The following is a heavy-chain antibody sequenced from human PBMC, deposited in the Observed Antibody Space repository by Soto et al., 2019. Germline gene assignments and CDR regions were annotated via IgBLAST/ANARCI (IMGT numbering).Heavy chain of an antibody. CDR1: GYTFTTYG. J-gene: IGHJ3*01. Sequence: QAQLVQSGGEMKKAGASVKVSCKAYGYTFTTYGITWVRQAPGQGLDWMGWINPLKGDTKSAANFQDRVTMTTDTSTRTAYMELRSLRSDDTAVYYCARVKVPAAVLGAFDVWGQGTLVTVSS. V-gene: IGHV1-18*01. CDR3: ARVKVPAAVLGAFDV. D-gene: IGHD2-2*01. CDR2: INPLKGDT.